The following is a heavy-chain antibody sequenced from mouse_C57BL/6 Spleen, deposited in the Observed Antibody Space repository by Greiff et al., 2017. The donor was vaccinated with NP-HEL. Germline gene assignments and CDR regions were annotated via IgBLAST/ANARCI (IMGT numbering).Heavy chain of an antibody. Sequence: EVQVVESGEGLVKPGGSLKLSCAASGFTFSSYAMSWVRQTPEKRLEWVAYISSGGDYIYYADTVKGRFTISRDNARNTLYLQMSSLKSEDTAMYYCTRVSYDYDVAYWGQGTLVTVSA. CDR3: TRVSYDYDVAY. J-gene: IGHJ3*01. CDR2: ISSGGDYI. V-gene: IGHV5-9-1*02. D-gene: IGHD2-4*01. CDR1: GFTFSSYA.